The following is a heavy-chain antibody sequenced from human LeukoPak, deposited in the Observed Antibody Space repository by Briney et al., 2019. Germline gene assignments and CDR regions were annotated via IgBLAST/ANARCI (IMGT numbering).Heavy chain of an antibody. CDR3: VKEHYYDSSGYSDY. CDR2: ISGSGGST. J-gene: IGHJ4*02. Sequence: GGSLRLSCAASGFTFNNYAMSWVRQAPGKGLEGVLAISGSGGSTYYAASVKGRFTISRDNSKNTLYMQMNSLRAEDTAVYYCVKEHYYDSSGYSDYWGQGTLVTVSS. V-gene: IGHV3-23*01. CDR1: GFTFNNYA. D-gene: IGHD3-22*01.